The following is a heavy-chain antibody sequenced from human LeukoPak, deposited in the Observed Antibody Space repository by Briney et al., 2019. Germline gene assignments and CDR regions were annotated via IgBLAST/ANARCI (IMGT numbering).Heavy chain of an antibody. V-gene: IGHV1-46*01. CDR2: INPSGFNS. CDR3: SSPKSPYEGTGPHN. D-gene: IGHD2-8*02. J-gene: IGHJ4*02. CDR1: GYTFSSYY. Sequence: ASVKVSCKASGYTFSSYYIHWVRQAPGQGLQWMGVINPSGFNSRCAEEFQGRVTMTRDTSTNTVNMELSSLRSNDTAVYYCSSPKSPYEGTGPHNWGQGTQVTVSS.